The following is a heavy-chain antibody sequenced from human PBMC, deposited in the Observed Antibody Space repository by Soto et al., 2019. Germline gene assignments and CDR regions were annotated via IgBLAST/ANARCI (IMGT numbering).Heavy chain of an antibody. D-gene: IGHD6-13*01. CDR2: IIPIFGTA. V-gene: IGHV1-69*13. CDR1: GGTFSSYA. CDR3: ARSTPYSSSWYDAFDI. J-gene: IGHJ3*02. Sequence: SVKVSCKASGGTFSSYAISWVRQAPGQGLEWMGGIIPIFGTANYAQKFQGRVTITADESTSTAYMELSSLRSEDTAVYYCARSTPYSSSWYDAFDIWGQGTMVTVSS.